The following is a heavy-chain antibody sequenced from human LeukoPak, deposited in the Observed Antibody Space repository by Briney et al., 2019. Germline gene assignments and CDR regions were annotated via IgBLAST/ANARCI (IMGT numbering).Heavy chain of an antibody. CDR3: AREDCSSTSCNDAFDI. J-gene: IGHJ3*02. V-gene: IGHV1-2*02. Sequence: KPGASVKVSCKASGYTFTGYYMHWVRQAPGQGLEWMGWINPNSGGTNYAQKFQGRVTMTRDTSISTAYMELSRLRSDDTAVYYCAREDCSSTSCNDAFDIWGQGTLVTDSS. CDR1: GYTFTGYY. CDR2: INPNSGGT. D-gene: IGHD2-2*01.